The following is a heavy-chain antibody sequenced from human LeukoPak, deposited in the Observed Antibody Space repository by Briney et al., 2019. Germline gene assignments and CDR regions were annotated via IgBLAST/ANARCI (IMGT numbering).Heavy chain of an antibody. V-gene: IGHV4-4*07. J-gene: IGHJ5*02. CDR3: ARDSGTTGEVKFDP. CDR2: IYNGGII. CDR1: GDSISRYY. D-gene: IGHD3-10*01. Sequence: KCSETLSLTCTVSGDSISRYYWSWIRQPAGKGLEWIGRIYNGGIITYNPSLKSRVTMSIDTSNNQFSLRLRFVTAADTAVYYCARDSGTTGEVKFDPWGQGTLVTVSS.